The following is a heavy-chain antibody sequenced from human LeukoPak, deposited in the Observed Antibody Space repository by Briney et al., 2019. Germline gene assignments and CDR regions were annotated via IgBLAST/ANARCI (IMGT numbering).Heavy chain of an antibody. CDR3: ARGTYYYDSSGLDY. J-gene: IGHJ4*02. CDR2: ISAYNGNT. V-gene: IGHV1-18*01. Sequence: ASVKVSCKTSGYTFTSYGISWVRQAPGQGLEWMGWISAYNGNTNYAQKLQGRVTMTTDTSTSTAYMELRSLRSDDTAVYYCARGTYYYDSSGLDYWGQGTLVTVSS. CDR1: GYTFTSYG. D-gene: IGHD3-22*01.